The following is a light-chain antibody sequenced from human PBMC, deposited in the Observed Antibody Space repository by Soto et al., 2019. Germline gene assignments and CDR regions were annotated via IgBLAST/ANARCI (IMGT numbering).Light chain of an antibody. V-gene: IGLV1-51*01. CDR2: DTD. J-gene: IGLJ3*02. CDR3: GAWDSSLRVVL. Sequence: QSVLTQPPSMSAAPGQKITISCSGSSSNIGASYVFWYQQFPGKAPKLLIYDTDKRPSGIPDRFSGSKSGTSATLGITRLQTGDEADYYCGAWDSSLRVVLFGGGTKLTVL. CDR1: SSNIGASY.